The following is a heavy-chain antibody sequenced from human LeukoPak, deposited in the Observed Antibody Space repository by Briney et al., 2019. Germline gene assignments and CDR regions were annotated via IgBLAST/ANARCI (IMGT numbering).Heavy chain of an antibody. CDR2: IFDSWTT. Sequence: PSETLSLTCTVSGGSISSYYWSWIRQPPGKGLEWIGYIFDSWTTDYNPSLKSRVTISVDTSKNQFSLKLSSVTAADTAAYYCAISSSYGFDPWGQGTLVTVSS. CDR3: AISSSYGFDP. D-gene: IGHD6-13*01. V-gene: IGHV4-59*01. J-gene: IGHJ5*02. CDR1: GGSISSYY.